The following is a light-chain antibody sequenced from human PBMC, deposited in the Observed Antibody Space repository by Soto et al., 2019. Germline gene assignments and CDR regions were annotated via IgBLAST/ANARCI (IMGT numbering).Light chain of an antibody. CDR2: DVS. CDR1: SSDVGGYNY. J-gene: IGLJ2*01. V-gene: IGLV2-14*03. Sequence: QSALTQPASVSGSPGQSITISCTGTSSDVGGYNYVSWYQQHPGKAPKLMIYDVSNRPSGVSNRFSGSKSGNTASLTISGLQAEDEADYYCSSYTISSTLPVVFDGGTQLTVL. CDR3: SSYTISSTLPVV.